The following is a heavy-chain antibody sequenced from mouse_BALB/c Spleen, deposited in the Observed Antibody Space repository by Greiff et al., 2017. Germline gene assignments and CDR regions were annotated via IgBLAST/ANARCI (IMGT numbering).Heavy chain of an antibody. J-gene: IGHJ4*01. Sequence: EVKVVESGGGLVQPGGSLKLSCAASGFTFSSYGMSWVRQTPDKRLELVATINSNGGSTYYPDSVKGRFTISRDNAKNTLYLQMSSLKSEDTAMYYCARLRYYAMDYWGQGTSVTVSS. V-gene: IGHV5-6-3*01. CDR2: INSNGGST. CDR1: GFTFSSYG. CDR3: ARLRYYAMDY.